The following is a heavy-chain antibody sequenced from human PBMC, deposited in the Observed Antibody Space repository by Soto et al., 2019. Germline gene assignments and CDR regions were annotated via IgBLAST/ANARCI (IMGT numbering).Heavy chain of an antibody. V-gene: IGHV3-33*01. D-gene: IGHD5-12*01. CDR2: IWYDGSNN. Sequence: VQLVESGGGVVQPGRSLRLSCAASGFAFSTYGIHWVRQAPDKGLEWVAVIWYDGSNNYYAASVKGRFTISRDNSKNTLYLQMNSLRADDTAVYYCARASGPFDYWGQGTQVTVSS. J-gene: IGHJ4*02. CDR3: ARASGPFDY. CDR1: GFAFSTYG.